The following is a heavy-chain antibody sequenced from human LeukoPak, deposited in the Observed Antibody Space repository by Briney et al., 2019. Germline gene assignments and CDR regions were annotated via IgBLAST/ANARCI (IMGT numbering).Heavy chain of an antibody. Sequence: SLRLSCAASGFTFDDYAMHWVRQAPGKGLEWVSGFSYNSGSINYAESVKGRFTISRDNAKNSLYLQMNSLTVEGTALYYCAKVGPVSSYGFGFFNYWGRGTLVTVSS. J-gene: IGHJ4*02. CDR1: GFTFDDYA. CDR3: AKVGPVSSYGFGFFNY. CDR2: FSYNSGSI. D-gene: IGHD5-18*01. V-gene: IGHV3-9*01.